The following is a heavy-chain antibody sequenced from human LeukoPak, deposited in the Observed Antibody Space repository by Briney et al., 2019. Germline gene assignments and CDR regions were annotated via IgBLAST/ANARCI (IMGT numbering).Heavy chain of an antibody. CDR2: IYHTGIT. Sequence: SETLSLTCTVSGGSIGSGTHYYNWIRQHPGKGLEWIGYIYHTGITSYNPSLKGRVIMSVDASMNQVFLRLSSLTAADTAVYYCAASSGVTLGRFWGQGTLVSVSS. CDR1: GGSIGSGTHY. J-gene: IGHJ4*02. V-gene: IGHV4-31*03. CDR3: AASSGVTLGRF. D-gene: IGHD3-16*01.